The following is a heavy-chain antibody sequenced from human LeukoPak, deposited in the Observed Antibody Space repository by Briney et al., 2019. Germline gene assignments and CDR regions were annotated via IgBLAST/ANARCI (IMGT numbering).Heavy chain of an antibody. V-gene: IGHV4-61*01. J-gene: IGHJ4*02. Sequence: PSETLSLTCTVSGGSVSNGSYYWSWIRQPPGKGLEWIGYIYYSGSTNYNPSLKSRVTISVDTSKNQFSLKLSSVTAADTAVYYCARVRSDFPFDYWGQGTLVTVSS. CDR1: GGSVSNGSYY. CDR3: ARVRSDFPFDY. CDR2: IYYSGST.